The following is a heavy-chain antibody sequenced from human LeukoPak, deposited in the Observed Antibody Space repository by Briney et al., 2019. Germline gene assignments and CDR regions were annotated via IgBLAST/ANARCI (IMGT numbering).Heavy chain of an antibody. CDR2: MNPNSGNT. CDR1: GYTFTSYD. V-gene: IGHV1-8*03. D-gene: IGHD6-13*01. J-gene: IGHJ4*02. Sequence: ASVKVSCKASGYTFTSYDINWVRQATGQGLEWMGWMNPNSGNTGYAQKFQGRVTITRNTSISTAYMELSSLRSEDTAVYYCATSLQQLVYSDYWGQGTLVTVSS. CDR3: ATSLQQLVYSDY.